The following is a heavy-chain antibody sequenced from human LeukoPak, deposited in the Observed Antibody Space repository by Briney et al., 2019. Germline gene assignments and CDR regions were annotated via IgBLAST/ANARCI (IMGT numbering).Heavy chain of an antibody. Sequence: SETLSLTCAVYGGSFSGYYWSWIRQPPGKGLEWIGEINHSGSTNYNPSLKSRVTISVDTSKNQFSLKLSSVTAADTAVCYCARGKPGNPRSEWFDPWGQGTLVTVSS. CDR2: INHSGST. CDR1: GGSFSGYY. CDR3: ARGKPGNPRSEWFDP. J-gene: IGHJ5*02. D-gene: IGHD1-14*01. V-gene: IGHV4-34*01.